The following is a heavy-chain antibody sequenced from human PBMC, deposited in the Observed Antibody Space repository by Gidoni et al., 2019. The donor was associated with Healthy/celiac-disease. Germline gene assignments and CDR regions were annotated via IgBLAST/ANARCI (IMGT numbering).Heavy chain of an antibody. J-gene: IGHJ4*02. CDR3: AATYYYDSSGYYYVDY. CDR1: GFTFTSSA. D-gene: IGHD3-22*01. CDR2: IVVGSGNT. Sequence: QMQLVQSGPEVKKPGTSVKVSCKASGFTFTSSAVQWVRQARGQRLEWIGWIVVGSGNTNYAQKFQERVTITRDMSTSTAYMELSSLRSEDTAVYYCAATYYYDSSGYYYVDYWDQGTLVTVSS. V-gene: IGHV1-58*01.